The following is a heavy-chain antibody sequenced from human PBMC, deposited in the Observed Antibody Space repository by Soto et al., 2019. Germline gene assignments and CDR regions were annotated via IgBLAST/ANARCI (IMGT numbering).Heavy chain of an antibody. J-gene: IGHJ6*03. CDR1: GFTFSSYP. CDR2: ISGSGSNT. V-gene: IGHV3-23*01. CDR3: AKEVVLQFLEWFPDYCYMDV. Sequence: GGSLRLSCAASGFTFSSYPMSGVRQAPGKGLEWVSAISGSGSNTYFADSVKGRFTISRDNSKNTLYLQMNSLRAEDTAVYYCAKEVVLQFLEWFPDYCYMDVWGKGTTVTVSS. D-gene: IGHD3-3*01.